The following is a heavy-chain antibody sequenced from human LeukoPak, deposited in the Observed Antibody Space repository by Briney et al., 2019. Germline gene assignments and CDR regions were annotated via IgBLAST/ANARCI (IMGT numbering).Heavy chain of an antibody. CDR2: ISSSGSTI. Sequence: PGGSLRLSCAASGFTFSDYYMSWIRQAPGKGLEWVSYISSSGSTIYYADSVRGRFTISRDNAKNSLYLQMNSLRAEDTAVYYCARDGFGSGSQYYYYYGMDVWGQGTTVTVSS. CDR3: ARDGFGSGSQYYYYYGMDV. J-gene: IGHJ6*02. V-gene: IGHV3-11*01. CDR1: GFTFSDYY. D-gene: IGHD3-10*01.